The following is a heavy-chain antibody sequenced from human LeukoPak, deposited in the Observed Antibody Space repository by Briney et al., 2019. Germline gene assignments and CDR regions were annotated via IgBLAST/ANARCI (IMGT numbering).Heavy chain of an antibody. CDR3: AKVPNYYDTTTYYG. Sequence: PGGSLRLSCAASGFTFSSYAMSWVRQAPGKGLEWVSAISGSGGSTYYADSVKGQFTISRDTSKNTLYLQMSSLRVEDTAVYYCAKVPNYYDTTTYYGWGQGTLVAVSS. CDR2: ISGSGGST. D-gene: IGHD3-22*01. CDR1: GFTFSSYA. J-gene: IGHJ4*02. V-gene: IGHV3-23*01.